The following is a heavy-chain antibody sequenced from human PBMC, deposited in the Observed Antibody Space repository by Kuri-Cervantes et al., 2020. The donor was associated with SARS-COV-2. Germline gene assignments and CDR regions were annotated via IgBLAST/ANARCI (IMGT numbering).Heavy chain of an antibody. CDR2: IYHRGSS. D-gene: IGHD6-6*01. CDR1: GYSISSGYY. CDR3: ARRGAGSSSAAFDI. Sequence: GSLRLSCAVSGYSISSGYYWGWIRQPPGKGLEWIGIIYHRGSSYYNPSLGSRVTVSVDTSKNQFSLKLSSVTAADTAVYCCARRGAGSSSAAFDIWGQGTMVTVSS. V-gene: IGHV4-38-2*01. J-gene: IGHJ3*02.